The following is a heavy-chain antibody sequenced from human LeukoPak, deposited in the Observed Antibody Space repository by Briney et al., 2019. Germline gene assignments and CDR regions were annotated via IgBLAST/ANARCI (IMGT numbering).Heavy chain of an antibody. J-gene: IGHJ4*02. CDR3: ARSPRNWGFDY. V-gene: IGHV1-8*01. CDR1: GYTFTSYD. CDR2: ENPNSGNT. D-gene: IGHD7-27*01. Sequence: ASVKVSCKASGYTFTSYDVNWVRQATGQGLEWMGWENPNSGNTGYAQKFQGRVTMTRDTSISTFYMELSSLRSEDTAEYYCARSPRNWGFDYWGQGTLVTASS.